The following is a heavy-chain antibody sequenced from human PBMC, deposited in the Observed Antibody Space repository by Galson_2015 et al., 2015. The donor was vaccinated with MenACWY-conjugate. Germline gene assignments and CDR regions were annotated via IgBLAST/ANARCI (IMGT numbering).Heavy chain of an antibody. CDR3: ARSGGSGSLGAFDI. D-gene: IGHD3-10*01. CDR1: GFSLSTSGVR. J-gene: IGHJ3*02. CDR2: IDWDDDK. Sequence: PALVKPTQTLTLTCTFSGFSLSTSGVRVSWIRQPPGKALEWLARIDWDDDKFYSTSLKTRLTISKDTSKNQVVLTMTNMDPVDTATYYCARSGGSGSLGAFDIWGQGTMVTVSS. V-gene: IGHV2-70*04.